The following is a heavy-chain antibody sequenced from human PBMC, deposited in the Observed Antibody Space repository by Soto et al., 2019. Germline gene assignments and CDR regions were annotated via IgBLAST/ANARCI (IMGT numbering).Heavy chain of an antibody. Sequence: DVQLVESGGGLVQPGRSLRLSCAASGFTSDDYAMHWVRQAPGKGLEWVSGISWNSGSIGYADSVKGRFTISRDNAKNSLYLQMNSLRAEDTALYYCAKSGGEDGDYAFDYWGQGTLVTVS. J-gene: IGHJ4*02. V-gene: IGHV3-9*02. CDR3: AKSGGEDGDYAFDY. CDR1: GFTSDDYA. D-gene: IGHD4-17*01. CDR2: ISWNSGSI.